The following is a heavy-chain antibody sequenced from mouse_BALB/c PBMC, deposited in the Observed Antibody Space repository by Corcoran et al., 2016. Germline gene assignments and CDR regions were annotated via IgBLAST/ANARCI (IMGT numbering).Heavy chain of an antibody. CDR1: GYTFTDYE. Sequence: QVQLQQSGAELVRPGASVTLSCKASGYTFTDYEMHWVKQTPVHGLEWIGAIDPETGGTAYNQKFKGKATLTADKSSSTAYMELRSLTSEDSAVYYCTRAGYYKSPFAYWGQGTLVTVSA. J-gene: IGHJ3*01. CDR2: IDPETGGT. V-gene: IGHV1-15*01. D-gene: IGHD2-12*01. CDR3: TRAGYYKSPFAY.